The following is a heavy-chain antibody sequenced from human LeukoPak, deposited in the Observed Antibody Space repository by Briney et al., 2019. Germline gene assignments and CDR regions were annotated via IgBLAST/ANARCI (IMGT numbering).Heavy chain of an antibody. D-gene: IGHD3-22*01. CDR2: IYPGDSDT. Sequence: GESLKISFKGSGYSFTSYWIGWVRQMPGKGLEWMGIIYPGDSDTRYSPSFQGQVTISADKSISTAYLQWSSLKASDTAMYYCAREPTYYYDSSGYYPGVVDAFDIWGQGTMVTVSS. CDR3: AREPTYYYDSSGYYPGVVDAFDI. V-gene: IGHV5-51*01. CDR1: GYSFTSYW. J-gene: IGHJ3*02.